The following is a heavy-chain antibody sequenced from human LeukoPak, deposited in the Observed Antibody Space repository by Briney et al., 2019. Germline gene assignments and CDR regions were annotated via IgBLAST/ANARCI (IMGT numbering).Heavy chain of an antibody. J-gene: IGHJ4*02. CDR1: GGSISSYY. Sequence: SETLSLTCTVSGGSISSYYWSWIRQPPGKGLEWIGYIYYSGSTNYNPSLKSRVTISVDTSKNQFSLKLSSVTAADMAVYYCARVGYFDWLPDYWGQGTLVTVSS. CDR3: ARVGYFDWLPDY. D-gene: IGHD3-9*01. V-gene: IGHV4-59*01. CDR2: IYYSGST.